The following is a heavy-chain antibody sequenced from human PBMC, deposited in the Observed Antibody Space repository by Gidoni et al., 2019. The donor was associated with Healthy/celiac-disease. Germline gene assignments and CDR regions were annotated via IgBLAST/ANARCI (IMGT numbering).Heavy chain of an antibody. V-gene: IGHV1-24*01. CDR3: ACGEIQLWGMDY. J-gene: IGHJ4*02. D-gene: IGHD5-18*01. CDR1: GYTLTELS. CDR2: FDPEDGET. Sequence: VQLVQSGAEAKKPGASVKVHCQVSGYTLTELSMHWVRQAPGKGLEWMVGFDPEDGETIYAQKFQGRVTMTEDTSTDTAYMELSSLRSEDTAVYYCACGEIQLWGMDYWGQGTLVTVSS.